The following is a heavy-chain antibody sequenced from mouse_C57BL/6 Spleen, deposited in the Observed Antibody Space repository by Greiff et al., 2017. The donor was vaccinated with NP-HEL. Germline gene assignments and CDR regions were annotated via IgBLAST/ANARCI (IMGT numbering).Heavy chain of an antibody. V-gene: IGHV1-55*01. J-gene: IGHJ4*01. CDR3: AYHYGSSLMDY. D-gene: IGHD1-1*01. Sequence: QVQLKQPGAELVKPGASVKMSCKASGYTFTSYWITWVKQRPGQGLEWIGDIYPGSGSTNYNEKFKSKATLTVDTSSSTAYMQLSSLTSEDSAVYYCAYHYGSSLMDYWGQGTSVTVPS. CDR2: IYPGSGST. CDR1: GYTFTSYW.